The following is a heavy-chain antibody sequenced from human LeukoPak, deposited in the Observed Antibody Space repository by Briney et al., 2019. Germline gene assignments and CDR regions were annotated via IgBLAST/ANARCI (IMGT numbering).Heavy chain of an antibody. CDR1: GFTFSDYY. D-gene: IGHD4-17*01. V-gene: IGHV3-11*01. J-gene: IGHJ4*02. CDR3: ARGRDYGNYYFDY. CDR2: ISSSGSTI. Sequence: GGSLRLSCAVSGFTFSDYYMSWIRQAPGKGLEWVSDISSSGSTIHYADSVKGRFTLSRDNAKNSLYLQMNSLRAEDTAVYYCARGRDYGNYYFDYWGQGTLVTVSS.